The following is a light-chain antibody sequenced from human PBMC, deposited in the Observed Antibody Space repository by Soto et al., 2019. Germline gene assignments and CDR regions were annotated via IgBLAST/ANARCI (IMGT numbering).Light chain of an antibody. V-gene: IGKV3-20*01. CDR3: QQYCSSPYT. J-gene: IGKJ2*01. Sequence: EIVLTQSPGTLSLSPGERATLSCRASQTVGSSYLAWYQHKPGQVPRLLISVASSRATGIPVRFSGSGSGTDFTLTISRLEPEDFAVYYCQQYCSSPYTFGQGTKLEIK. CDR2: VAS. CDR1: QTVGSSY.